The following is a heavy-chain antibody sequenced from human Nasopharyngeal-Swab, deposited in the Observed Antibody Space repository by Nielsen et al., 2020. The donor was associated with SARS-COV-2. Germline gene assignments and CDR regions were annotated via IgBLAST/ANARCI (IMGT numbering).Heavy chain of an antibody. CDR2: ISGRGDNT. CDR1: GFPFSTYG. D-gene: IGHD2/OR15-2a*01. V-gene: IGHV3-23*01. J-gene: IGHJ4*02. Sequence: GGSLRLSCAASGFPFSTYGMSWVRQAPGKGLEWVSSISGRGDNTCYADSVKGRFTISRDNSKNTLYLQMNSLRAEDTAIYYCAKDLKGPYFFWGQGTLVTVSS. CDR3: AKDLKGPYFF.